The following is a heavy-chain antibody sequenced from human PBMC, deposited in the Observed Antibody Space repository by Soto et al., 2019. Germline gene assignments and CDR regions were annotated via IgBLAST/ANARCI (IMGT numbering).Heavy chain of an antibody. V-gene: IGHV3-23*01. Sequence: EVQLLESGGGLVQPGGSLRLSCAGSGFTFSNYGMSWVRQAPGKGLEWVSAISGSGGTTYYADSVRGRFTISRDNSQNTLYLQMNSLRADDTALYYCAKDHRDWGQGILVTVSS. CDR1: GFTFSNYG. CDR3: AKDHRD. J-gene: IGHJ4*02. CDR2: ISGSGGTT.